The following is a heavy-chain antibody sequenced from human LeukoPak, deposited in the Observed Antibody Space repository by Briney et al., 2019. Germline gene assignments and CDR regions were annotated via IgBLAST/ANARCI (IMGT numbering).Heavy chain of an antibody. V-gene: IGHV4-59*01. Sequence: SETLSLTCTVSGGSISSYYWSWIRQPPGKGLEWIGYIYYSGSTNYNPSLKSRVTISVDTSKNQFSLKLSSVTAADTAVYYCARESVSSTSSHPYYYYYMDVWGKGTTVTVSS. CDR2: IYYSGST. CDR3: ARESVSSTSSHPYYYYYMDV. CDR1: GGSISSYY. J-gene: IGHJ6*03. D-gene: IGHD2-2*01.